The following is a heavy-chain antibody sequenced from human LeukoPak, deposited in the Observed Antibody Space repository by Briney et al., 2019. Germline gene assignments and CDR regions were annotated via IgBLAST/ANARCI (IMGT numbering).Heavy chain of an antibody. Sequence: PGGSLRLSCAASGFTFSSYDMHWVRQATGKGLEWVSAIDTAGDTYYPGSVKGRFTISRENAKNSLYLQMNSLRAGDTAVYYCARTTVTSGPYWYFDLWGRGTLVTVSS. CDR3: ARTTVTSGPYWYFDL. CDR2: IDTAGDT. CDR1: GFTFSSYD. D-gene: IGHD4-17*01. J-gene: IGHJ2*01. V-gene: IGHV3-13*01.